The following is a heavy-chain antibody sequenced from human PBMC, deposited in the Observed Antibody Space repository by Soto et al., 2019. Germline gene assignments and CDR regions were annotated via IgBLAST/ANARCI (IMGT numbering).Heavy chain of an antibody. D-gene: IGHD3-3*01. Sequence: SETLSLTCAVYGGSFSGYYWSWIRQPPGKGLEWIGEINHSGSTNYNPSLKSRVTISVDTSKNQFSLKLSSVTAADTAVYYCARERSITIFGVVIPSYMDGWGKGTTVTVSS. CDR1: GGSFSGYY. J-gene: IGHJ6*03. CDR2: INHSGST. CDR3: ARERSITIFGVVIPSYMDG. V-gene: IGHV4-34*01.